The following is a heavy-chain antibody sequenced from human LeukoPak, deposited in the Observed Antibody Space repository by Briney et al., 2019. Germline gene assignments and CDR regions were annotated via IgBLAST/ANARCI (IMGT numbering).Heavy chain of an antibody. J-gene: IGHJ4*02. CDR3: VNNFNY. CDR1: GFTFSNYG. Sequence: GGSLRLSSAASGFTFSNYGMHWVRQAPGKGLEWVAVIWYDGSNEYYADSVRGRFTISRDNSKNTLYLQMNSLRAEDTAVYYCVNNFNYWGQGTLVTVSS. CDR2: IWYDGSNE. V-gene: IGHV3-33*06.